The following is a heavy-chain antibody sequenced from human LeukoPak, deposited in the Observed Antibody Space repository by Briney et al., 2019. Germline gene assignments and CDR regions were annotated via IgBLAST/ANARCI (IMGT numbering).Heavy chain of an antibody. CDR2: ISDNGGST. V-gene: IGHV3-23*01. J-gene: IGHJ4*02. CDR3: AKGRGILSPDY. Sequence: PGGSLRLSCTASGFTFSTYAMTWVRQAPGKGLEWVSAISDNGGSTYYADSVKGRFTISRDNSKNTLYLQVNNLRDEDTAVYYCAKGRGILSPDYWGQGTVVTVSS. D-gene: IGHD2-15*01. CDR1: GFTFSTYA.